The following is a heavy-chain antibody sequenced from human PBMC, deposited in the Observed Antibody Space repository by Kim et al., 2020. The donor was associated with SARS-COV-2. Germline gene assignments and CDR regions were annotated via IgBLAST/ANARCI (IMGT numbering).Heavy chain of an antibody. V-gene: IGHV4-34*01. Sequence: SETLSLTCAVYGGSFSGYYWTWIRQPPGKGLEWIGEINHSGSTNYNPSLKSRVTISVDTSKNQFSLKMRSVTAADTAVYYCAGGVVFTAMTYWYFDVWGRGTLVTVSS. CDR2: INHSGST. CDR3: AGGVVFTAMTYWYFDV. J-gene: IGHJ2*01. CDR1: GGSFSGYY. D-gene: IGHD2-21*02.